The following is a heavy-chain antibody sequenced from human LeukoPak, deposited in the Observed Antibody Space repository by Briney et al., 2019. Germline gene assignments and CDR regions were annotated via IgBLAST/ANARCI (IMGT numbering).Heavy chain of an antibody. V-gene: IGHV4-39*01. Sequence: SETLSLTCTVSGGSCSSSSYYWGWIRQPPGKGREWIGSIYYSGSAYDNPSLKSRATIPIDTSNNHFSLKLSSVTAADTAVYCCARHMRAGYYGSGSYYFGLDFDIWGQGTMVTVSS. J-gene: IGHJ3*02. CDR1: GGSCSSSSYY. D-gene: IGHD3-10*01. CDR3: ARHMRAGYYGSGSYYFGLDFDI. CDR2: IYYSGSA.